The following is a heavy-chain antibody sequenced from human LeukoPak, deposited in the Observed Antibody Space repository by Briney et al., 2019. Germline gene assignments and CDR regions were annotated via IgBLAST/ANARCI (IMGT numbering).Heavy chain of an antibody. Sequence: SETLSLTCTVSSGSISSYYWSWIRQPPGKGLEWIGYIYYNGSTNYNPSLKSRVTISLDTSKNQFSLKLSSVTAADTAVYYCARDAAAGSDYWGQGTLVTVSS. J-gene: IGHJ4*02. CDR1: SGSISSYY. CDR2: IYYNGST. CDR3: ARDAAAGSDY. V-gene: IGHV4-59*01. D-gene: IGHD6-13*01.